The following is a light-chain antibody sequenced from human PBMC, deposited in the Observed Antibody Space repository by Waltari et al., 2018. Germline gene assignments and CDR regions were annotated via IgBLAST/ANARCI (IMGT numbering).Light chain of an antibody. CDR3: MQAFESPRT. J-gene: IGKJ1*01. Sequence: DIVMTQSPLSLPVTPGESASISCRSSQSLLKSDGSSHLDWYLQKPGQVPQLLMYLGSNRASGVPDRFSGSGSCTDFTLRISRVEADDFGVYYCMQAFESPRTLGQGTKVEIK. CDR2: LGS. V-gene: IGKV2-28*01. CDR1: QSLLKSDGSSH.